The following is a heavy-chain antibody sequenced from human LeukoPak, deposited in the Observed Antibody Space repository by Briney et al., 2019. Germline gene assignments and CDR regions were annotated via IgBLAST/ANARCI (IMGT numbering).Heavy chain of an antibody. D-gene: IGHD1-1*01. CDR1: GFTFSSYA. CDR2: ISGSGGST. J-gene: IGHJ4*02. V-gene: IGHV3-23*01. Sequence: GGSLRLSCAASGFTFSSYAMSRVRQAPGKGLEWVSAISGSGGSTYYADSVKGRFTISRDNSKNTLYLQMNSLRAEDTAVYYCACGDGTTWGLFDYWGQGTLVTVSS. CDR3: ACGDGTTWGLFDY.